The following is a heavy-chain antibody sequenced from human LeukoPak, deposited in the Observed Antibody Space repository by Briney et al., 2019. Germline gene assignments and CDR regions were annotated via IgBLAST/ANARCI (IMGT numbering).Heavy chain of an antibody. CDR1: GGSISSYY. V-gene: IGHV4-59*01. CDR2: IYYSGST. Sequence: SETLSLTCTVSGGSISSYYWSWIRQPPGKGLEWIGYIYYSGSTNYSPSLQSRLTISVDTSKNQFSLKLSSVTAADTAVYYCARTYGSSGLGYFDLWGRGTLVTVSS. D-gene: IGHD6-13*01. J-gene: IGHJ2*01. CDR3: ARTYGSSGLGYFDL.